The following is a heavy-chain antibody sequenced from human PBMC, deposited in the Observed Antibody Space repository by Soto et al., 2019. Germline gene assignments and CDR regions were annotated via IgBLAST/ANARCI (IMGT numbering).Heavy chain of an antibody. V-gene: IGHV3-30*03. CDR3: VSGEGRNGHDTRLEY. CDR1: GFTFSG. Sequence: QKQLVESGGGAVQPGRSLRLSCIASGFTFSGMHWIRQAPGKGLEWVADISNDGNQKWYADSVKGRFTISRDNSKNTVFLQMNGMRSEDTAMYYCVSGEGRNGHDTRLEYWGQGTLVTVSS. D-gene: IGHD5-12*01. J-gene: IGHJ4*02. CDR2: ISNDGNQK.